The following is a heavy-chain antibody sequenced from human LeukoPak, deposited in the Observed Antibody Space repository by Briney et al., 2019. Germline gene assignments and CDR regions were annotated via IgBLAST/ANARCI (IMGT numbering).Heavy chain of an antibody. V-gene: IGHV4-59*01. CDR3: ARDGGGDYGVLLDY. Sequence: SETLSLTCTVSGGSISSYYWSWIRQPPGKGLEWIGYIYYSGSTNYNPSLKSRVTISVDTSKNQFSLKLSSVPTADTAVYYCARDGGGDYGVLLDYWGQGTLVTVSS. D-gene: IGHD4-17*01. CDR1: GGSISSYY. J-gene: IGHJ4*02. CDR2: IYYSGST.